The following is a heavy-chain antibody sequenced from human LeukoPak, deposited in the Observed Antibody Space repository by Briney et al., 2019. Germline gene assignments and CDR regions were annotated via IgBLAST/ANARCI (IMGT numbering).Heavy chain of an antibody. CDR3: ARDPLRTGTLVEIGVDY. D-gene: IGHD1-1*01. CDR1: GYTFTNYD. V-gene: IGHV1-8*01. CDR2: MNPKTGNT. J-gene: IGHJ4*02. Sequence: ASVKVSCKASGYTFTNYDINWVRQAPGQGLEWMGWMNPKTGNTGYAQNFQGRVTMTRDTSESTAYMELSSLKSEDTAMYYCARDPLRTGTLVEIGVDYWGQGTLVTVSS.